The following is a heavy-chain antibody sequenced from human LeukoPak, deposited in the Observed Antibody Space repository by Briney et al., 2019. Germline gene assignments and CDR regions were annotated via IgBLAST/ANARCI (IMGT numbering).Heavy chain of an antibody. D-gene: IGHD3-22*01. J-gene: IGHJ4*02. Sequence: ASVKVSCKASGYTFTNYGFSWVRQAPGQGLEWMGWISAYNGNTNYAQKLQGRVTMTTDTSTSTAYMELRSLRSDDTAVYYCARVVVYYYDSSGYYLFDYRGQGTLVTVSS. CDR3: ARVVVYYYDSSGYYLFDY. CDR2: ISAYNGNT. V-gene: IGHV1-18*01. CDR1: GYTFTNYG.